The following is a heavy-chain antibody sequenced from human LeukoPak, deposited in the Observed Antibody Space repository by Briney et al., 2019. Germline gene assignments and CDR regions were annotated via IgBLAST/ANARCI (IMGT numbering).Heavy chain of an antibody. CDR1: GFTFSTSA. V-gene: IGHV3-23*01. CDR2: ISGSGVT. Sequence: GSLRLSCAASGFTFSTSAMTWVRQAPGKGLEWVSGISGSGVTDYADSVKGRFTISRDNSKNTLYLQMNSLRAGDTAVYYCAKDLNWGGRWGQGTLVTVSS. CDR3: AKDLNWGGR. D-gene: IGHD7-27*01. J-gene: IGHJ4*02.